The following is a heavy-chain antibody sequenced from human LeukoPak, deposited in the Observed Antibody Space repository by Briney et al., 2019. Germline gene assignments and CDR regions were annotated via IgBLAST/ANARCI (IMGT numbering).Heavy chain of an antibody. CDR2: IIPIFGTA. D-gene: IGHD3-10*01. V-gene: IGHV1-69*13. Sequence: AASVKVSCKASGGTFSSYAISWVRQAPGQGLEWMGGIIPIFGTANYAQKFQGRVTITADESTSTAYMELSSLRSEGTAVYYCARMPFMVRGVIELDYWGQGTLVTVSS. CDR1: GGTFSSYA. J-gene: IGHJ4*02. CDR3: ARMPFMVRGVIELDY.